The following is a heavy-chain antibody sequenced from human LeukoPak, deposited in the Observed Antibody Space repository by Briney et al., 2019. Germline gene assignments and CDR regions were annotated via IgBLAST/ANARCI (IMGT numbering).Heavy chain of an antibody. J-gene: IGHJ4*02. CDR3: AKAPPYKKYFDY. V-gene: IGHV3-23*01. CDR2: ISNNGGYT. D-gene: IGHD1-1*01. CDR1: GFTFSSSA. Sequence: AGGSLRLSCAASGFTFSSSAMSWVRQAPGKGLEWVSAISNNGGYTYYADSVQGRFTISRDNSKNTLYLQMNSLRAEDTAVYYCAKAPPYKKYFDYWGQGTLVTVSS.